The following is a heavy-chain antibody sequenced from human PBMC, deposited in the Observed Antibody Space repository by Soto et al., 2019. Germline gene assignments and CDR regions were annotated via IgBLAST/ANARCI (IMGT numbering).Heavy chain of an antibody. Sequence: EAQLVESGGGLVQPGGSLRLSCAASGFTFSTSSMSWVRQAPGKGLEWVSYTRFSGGIIYYADSVRGRFAISRDNAKNSLYLEMNSLRAEDTAVYYCVIESIRATTGPYGGQGTLVTVSS. V-gene: IGHV3-48*01. CDR3: VIESIRATTGPY. D-gene: IGHD1-1*01. CDR1: GFTFSTSS. CDR2: TRFSGGII. J-gene: IGHJ4*02.